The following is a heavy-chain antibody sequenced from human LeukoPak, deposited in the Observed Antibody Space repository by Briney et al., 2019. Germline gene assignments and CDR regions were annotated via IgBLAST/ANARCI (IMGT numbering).Heavy chain of an antibody. J-gene: IGHJ4*02. Sequence: TGGSLRLSCAASGFTFSSYGMHWVRQAPGKGLEWVAVISYDGSNKYYADSVKGRFTISRDNSKNTLYLQMNSLRAEDTAVYYCAKGRWFGELLSYYFDYWGQGTLVTVSS. CDR1: GFTFSSYG. D-gene: IGHD3-10*01. CDR3: AKGRWFGELLSYYFDY. CDR2: ISYDGSNK. V-gene: IGHV3-30*18.